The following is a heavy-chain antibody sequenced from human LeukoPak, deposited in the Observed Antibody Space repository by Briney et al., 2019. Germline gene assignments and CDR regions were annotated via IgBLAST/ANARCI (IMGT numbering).Heavy chain of an antibody. CDR1: GFTFSSYA. D-gene: IGHD3-22*01. J-gene: IGHJ1*01. V-gene: IGHV3-23*01. CDR3: AKDDGYYYDSSGYYWSRGQYFQH. CDR2: ISGSGGST. Sequence: PGGSLRLSCAASGFTFSSYAMSWVRQAPGKGLEWVSAISGSGGSTYYADSVKGRFTISRDNSKNTLYLQMNSLRAEDTAVYYCAKDDGYYYDSSGYYWSRGQYFQHWGQGTLVTVSS.